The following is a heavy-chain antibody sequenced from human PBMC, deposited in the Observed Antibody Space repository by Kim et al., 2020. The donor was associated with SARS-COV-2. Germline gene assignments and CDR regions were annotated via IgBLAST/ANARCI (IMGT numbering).Heavy chain of an antibody. CDR2: IKQDGSEK. Sequence: GGSLRLSCAAPGFMLRRYWMTWVRQAPGKGLEWVANIKQDGSEKDYVDSVKGRFTISRDNAMNSLYLQMSSLRAEDTAVYYCARDAAVTGTDGLDVWGQGTLVTVSS. D-gene: IGHD6-19*01. CDR3: ARDAAVTGTDGLDV. V-gene: IGHV3-7*01. J-gene: IGHJ3*01. CDR1: GFMLRRYW.